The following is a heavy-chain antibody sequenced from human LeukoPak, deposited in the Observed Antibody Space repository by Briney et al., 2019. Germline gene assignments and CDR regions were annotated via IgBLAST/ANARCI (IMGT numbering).Heavy chain of an antibody. V-gene: IGHV3-74*01. CDR3: ARSTYYYDSSGSPLDY. Sequence: PGGSLRLSCAASGFTFSSYWMHWVRQAPGKGRLWVSRINSDGSSTSYADSVKGRFTISRDNAKNTLYLQMNSLRAEDTAVYYCARSTYYYDSSGSPLDYWGQGTLVTVSS. D-gene: IGHD3-22*01. J-gene: IGHJ4*02. CDR1: GFTFSSYW. CDR2: INSDGSST.